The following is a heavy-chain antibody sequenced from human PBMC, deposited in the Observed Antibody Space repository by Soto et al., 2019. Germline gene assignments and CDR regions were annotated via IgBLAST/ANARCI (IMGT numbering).Heavy chain of an antibody. D-gene: IGHD2-15*01. CDR1: GFTFSSYA. J-gene: IGHJ4*02. CDR2: ISGSGDTT. Sequence: EVQLLESGGGSVQPGGSLRLSCAASGFTFSSYAMTWVRQAPGKGLEWVSAISGSGDTTHYADSVKGRFTISRDNSKNTLYLQMNSLRAEDAAIYCCANWAAYCGGDRCYSSGPGHWGQGALVTVSS. CDR3: ANWAAYCGGDRCYSSGPGH. V-gene: IGHV3-23*01.